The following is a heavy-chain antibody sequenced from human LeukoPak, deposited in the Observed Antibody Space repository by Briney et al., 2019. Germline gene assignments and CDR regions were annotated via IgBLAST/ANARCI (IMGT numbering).Heavy chain of an antibody. CDR2: IYSSGST. J-gene: IGHJ4*02. D-gene: IGHD4-23*01. CDR3: ARAVARYFDF. V-gene: IGHV4-59*11. Sequence: PSETQSLTCTVSGGSISSHYWSWIRQPPGKGLEWIGWIYSSGSTNYNPSLKSRVTISVDTSKNQFSLKLSSVTAADTAVYYCARAVARYFDFCGQGTLVTVSS. CDR1: GGSISSHY.